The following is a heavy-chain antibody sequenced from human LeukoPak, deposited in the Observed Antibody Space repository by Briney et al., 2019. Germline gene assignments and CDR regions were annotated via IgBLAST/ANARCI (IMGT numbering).Heavy chain of an antibody. CDR2: IYYSGST. CDR3: ARDLWCRDGYNSPYYYGMDV. CDR1: GGSISSGGYY. Sequence: SETLSLTCTVSGGSISSGGYYWSWIRQPPGKGLEWIGYIYYSGSTNYNPSLKSRVTISVDTSKNQFSLKLSSVTAADTAVYYCARDLWCRDGYNSPYYYGMDVWGQGTTVTVSS. D-gene: IGHD5-24*01. J-gene: IGHJ6*02. V-gene: IGHV4-61*08.